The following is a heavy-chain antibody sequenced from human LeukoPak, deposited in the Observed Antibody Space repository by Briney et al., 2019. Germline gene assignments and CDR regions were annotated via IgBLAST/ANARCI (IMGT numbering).Heavy chain of an antibody. J-gene: IGHJ4*02. Sequence: RASVKVSCKASGYTFTSYYMHWVRQAPGQGLEWMGWINPNSGGTNYAQKFQGRVTMTRDTSISTAYMELSRLRSDDTAVYYCARDARRWGSGKGTSLDYWGQGTLVTVSS. D-gene: IGHD3-10*01. CDR1: GYTFTSYY. CDR2: INPNSGGT. V-gene: IGHV1-2*02. CDR3: ARDARRWGSGKGTSLDY.